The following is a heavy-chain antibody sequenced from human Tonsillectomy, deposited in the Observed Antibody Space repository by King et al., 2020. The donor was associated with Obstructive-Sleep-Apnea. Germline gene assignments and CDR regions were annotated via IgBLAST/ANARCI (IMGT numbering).Heavy chain of an antibody. V-gene: IGHV1-69*01. CDR2: FIPMLGTA. CDR3: ARSLSCKRGTYYYYYGMDV. Sequence: LVQSGAEVKKSGSSVKVSCKASGGTFSSYAISWVRQAPGQGLEWMGGFIPMLGTAHYAQKFQGRVTTTADESTSTAYMELSSLRCADTAGYYCARSLSCKRGTYYYYYGMDVWGQGTTVTVSS. D-gene: IGHD7-27*01. J-gene: IGHJ6*02. CDR1: GGTFSSYA.